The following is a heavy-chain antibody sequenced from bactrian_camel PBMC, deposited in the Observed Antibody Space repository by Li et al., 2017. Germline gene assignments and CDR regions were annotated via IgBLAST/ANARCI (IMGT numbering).Heavy chain of an antibody. Sequence: DVQLVESGGGLVQPGGSLRLSCAASGFTFDDYAMNWVRQLPEKGLECVAGINSGGGATLYSPSVEGRFTISRDNVKNTPYLQLDSLSTEDTAMYYCAKDPKMYGGSWLSPDIDHWGQGTQVTVS. J-gene: IGHJ4*01. V-gene: IGHV3-1*01. CDR2: INSGGGAT. CDR3: AKDPKMYGGSWLSPDIDH. CDR1: GFTFDDYA. D-gene: IGHD6*01.